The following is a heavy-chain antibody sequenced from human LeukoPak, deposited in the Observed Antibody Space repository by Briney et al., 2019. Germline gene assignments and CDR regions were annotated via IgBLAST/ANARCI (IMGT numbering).Heavy chain of an antibody. CDR2: VSGSGAIA. J-gene: IGHJ4*02. CDR3: AKDRSIGTYYTFDS. CDR1: GFTFNNYA. D-gene: IGHD1-26*01. Sequence: PGGSLRLSCAASGFTFNNYAMSWVRQAPGKGLEWVSTVSGSGAIAYYTDSDKGRFTISRDNSKNTLYLQMSSLTAKDTAVYHCAKDRSIGTYYTFDSWGQGTLVTVSS. V-gene: IGHV3-23*01.